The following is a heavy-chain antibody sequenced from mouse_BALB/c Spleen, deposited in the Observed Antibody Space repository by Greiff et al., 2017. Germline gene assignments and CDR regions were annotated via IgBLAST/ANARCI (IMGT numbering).Heavy chain of an antibody. J-gene: IGHJ3*01. D-gene: IGHD2-3*01. CDR3: TRENDGYLAWFAY. CDR2: IYPGNSDT. Sequence: DVQLQESGTVLARPGASVKMSCKASGYSFTSYWMHWVKQRPGQGLEWIGAIYPGNSDTSYNQKFKGKAKLTAVTSASTAYMELSSLTNEDSAVYYCTRENDGYLAWFAYWGQGTLVTVSA. CDR1: GYSFTSYW. V-gene: IGHV1-5*01.